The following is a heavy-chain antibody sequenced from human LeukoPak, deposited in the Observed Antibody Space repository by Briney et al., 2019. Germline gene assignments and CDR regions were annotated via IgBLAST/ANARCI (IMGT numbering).Heavy chain of an antibody. J-gene: IGHJ4*02. Sequence: PGGSLRPSCAASGFTFSSYSMNWVRQAPGKGLEWVSAINWSGDTTYYADSVKGRFTISRDNSNSTLYLQMNSLRVDDSALYYCATYGSGASKDFWGQGTLVTVSS. CDR1: GFTFSSYS. V-gene: IGHV3-23*01. CDR2: INWSGDTT. CDR3: ATYGSGASKDF. D-gene: IGHD3-10*01.